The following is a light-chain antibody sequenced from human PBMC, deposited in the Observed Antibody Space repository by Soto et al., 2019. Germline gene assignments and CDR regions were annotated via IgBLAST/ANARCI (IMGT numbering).Light chain of an antibody. J-gene: IGKJ5*01. CDR3: QQYNNWPPPIT. V-gene: IGKV3-15*01. CDR2: GAS. CDR1: QSVSSD. Sequence: EIVMTQSPATLSVSPGQRATLSCRASQSVSSDLAWYEQEPGQAPRLLIYGASTRATGIPARFSGSGSGTEFTLTISSLQSEDFAVYYCQQYNNWPPPITFGQGTRLEIK.